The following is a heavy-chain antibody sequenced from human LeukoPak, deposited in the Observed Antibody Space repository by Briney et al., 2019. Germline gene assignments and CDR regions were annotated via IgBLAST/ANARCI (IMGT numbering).Heavy chain of an antibody. V-gene: IGHV4-31*03. D-gene: IGHD2-21*02. Sequence: PSQTLSLTCTVSGGSISSGGYYWSWIRQHPGKGLEWIGYISYSGSTYYNPSLKSRVTISVDTSKNQFSLKLSSVTAADTAVYYCARVTGEVTATVDYWGQGTLVTVSS. CDR3: ARVTGEVTATVDY. CDR1: GGSISSGGYY. J-gene: IGHJ4*02. CDR2: ISYSGST.